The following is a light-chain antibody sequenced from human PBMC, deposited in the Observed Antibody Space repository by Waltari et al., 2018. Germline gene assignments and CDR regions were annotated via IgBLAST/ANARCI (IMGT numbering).Light chain of an antibody. CDR2: WAS. Sequence: DIVMTQSPESLAVSLGERATINYTSSHSLLYSANNENYLAWYQQKPGQPPNLLIYWASTRESGVPDRFSGGGSGTEFTLTISSLQAEDVALYYCQQYYNTPPTFGPGTKVDIK. CDR1: HSLLYSANNENY. V-gene: IGKV4-1*01. J-gene: IGKJ3*01. CDR3: QQYYNTPPT.